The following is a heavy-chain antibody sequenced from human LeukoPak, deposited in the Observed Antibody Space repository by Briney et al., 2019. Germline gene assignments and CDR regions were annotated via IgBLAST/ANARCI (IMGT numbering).Heavy chain of an antibody. CDR3: ARSGYSDNWYYFDY. CDR1: GGSISSYY. D-gene: IGHD6-13*01. V-gene: IGHV4-59*01. CDR2: IYYSGST. J-gene: IGHJ4*02. Sequence: SETLSLTCTVSGGSISSYYWSWLRQPPGKGPEWIGYIYYSGSTNYNPSLKSRVTISVDTSKNQFSLKLSSVTAADTAVYYCARSGYSDNWYYFDYWGQGTLVTVSS.